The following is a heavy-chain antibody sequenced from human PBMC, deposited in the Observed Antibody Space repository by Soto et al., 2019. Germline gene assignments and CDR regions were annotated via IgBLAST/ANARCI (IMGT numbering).Heavy chain of an antibody. V-gene: IGHV4-34*01. D-gene: IGHD4-17*01. CDR3: ARAYGGNVFDY. CDR1: GGSFSGYY. J-gene: IGHJ4*02. Sequence: SETLSLTCAVYGGSFSGYYWTWIRQPPGTGLEWIGEINHSGSTNYNPSLKSRVTISVDTSKNQFSLKLSSVTAADTAVYYCARAYGGNVFDYWGQGTLVTVSS. CDR2: INHSGST.